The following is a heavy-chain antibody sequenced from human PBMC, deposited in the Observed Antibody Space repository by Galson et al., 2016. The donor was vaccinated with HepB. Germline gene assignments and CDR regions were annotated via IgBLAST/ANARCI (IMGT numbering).Heavy chain of an antibody. CDR2: IIPIFGTA. Sequence: SVKVSCKASGGTFSSYPFSWVRQAPGQGLEWMGGIIPIFGTAKYAQKFQGRVTITADKSTSTAYMELSSVRSEDTAVYYCASRGSYAAYYFDYWGQGTLVTVSS. J-gene: IGHJ4*02. D-gene: IGHD1-26*01. V-gene: IGHV1-69*06. CDR1: GGTFSSYP. CDR3: ASRGSYAAYYFDY.